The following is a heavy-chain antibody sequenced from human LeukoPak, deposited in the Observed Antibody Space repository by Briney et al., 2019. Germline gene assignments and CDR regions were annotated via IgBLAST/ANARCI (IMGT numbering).Heavy chain of an antibody. D-gene: IGHD4/OR15-4a*01. Sequence: GGSLRPSCAASGFTFSSYSMNGVRQAPGKGLEWVSSISSSSSYIYYADSVKGRFTISRDNAKNSLYLQMNSLRAEDTAVYYCASGASETMVGLWGQGTLVTVSS. CDR2: ISSSSSYI. CDR1: GFTFSSYS. CDR3: ASGASETMVGL. V-gene: IGHV3-21*01. J-gene: IGHJ4*02.